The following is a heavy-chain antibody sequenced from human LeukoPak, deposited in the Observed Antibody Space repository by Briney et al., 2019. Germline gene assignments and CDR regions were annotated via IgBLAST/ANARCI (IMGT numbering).Heavy chain of an antibody. CDR3: AVGYCSGGSCYGLYTGDNWFDP. V-gene: IGHV1-69*01. Sequence: SSVKVSCKASGGTFSSYAISWVRQAPGQGLEWMGGIIPIFGTANSAQKFQGRVTITPDESTRTVYMELRSLRSEDTAVYYCAVGYCSGGSCYGLYTGDNWFDPWGQGTLVTVSS. J-gene: IGHJ5*02. CDR2: IIPIFGTA. D-gene: IGHD2-15*01. CDR1: GGTFSSYA.